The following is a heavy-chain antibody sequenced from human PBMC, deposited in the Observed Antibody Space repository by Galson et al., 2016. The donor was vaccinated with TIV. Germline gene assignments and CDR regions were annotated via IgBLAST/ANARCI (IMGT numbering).Heavy chain of an antibody. CDR2: INDGGSEK. J-gene: IGHJ5*02. CDR1: GFSFSSLS. CDR3: ARMLVDIVQAPAATPTGYFDP. V-gene: IGHV3-7*01. Sequence: SLRLSCAASGFSFSSLSMHWVRQAPGKGLEWVASINDGGSEKDYVDSVKGRFTISRDNAQTSLYLQMDSLRAEDTAVYYCARMLVDIVQAPAATPTGYFDPWGQGTLVTVSS. D-gene: IGHD2-2*01.